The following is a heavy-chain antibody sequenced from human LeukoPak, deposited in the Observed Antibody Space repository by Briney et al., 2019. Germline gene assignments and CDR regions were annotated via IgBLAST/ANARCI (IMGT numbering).Heavy chain of an antibody. Sequence: GASVKVSCKASGGTFSSYAISWVRQAPGQGLEWMGGIIPIFGTANYAQKFQGRVTMTRDTSISTAYMELRSLRSDDTAVYYCARDTGWRTNWFDPWGQGTLVTVSS. V-gene: IGHV1-69*05. D-gene: IGHD6-19*01. CDR3: ARDTGWRTNWFDP. CDR1: GGTFSSYA. CDR2: IIPIFGTA. J-gene: IGHJ5*02.